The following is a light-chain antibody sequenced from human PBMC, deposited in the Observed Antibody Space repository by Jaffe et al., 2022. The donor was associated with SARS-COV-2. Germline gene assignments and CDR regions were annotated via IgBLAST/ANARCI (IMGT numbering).Light chain of an antibody. CDR1: QSLVHSDGNTY. J-gene: IGKJ2*01. CDR2: KIS. Sequence: DVVMTQTPLFSPVTLGQPASISCKSSQSLVHSDGNTYLSWLQQRAGQPPRLLIYKISNRFSGVPDRFSGSGAGTNFTLKITRVEAGDVGLYYCVQTTRFPYTFGQGTKLVI. V-gene: IGKV2-24*01. CDR3: VQTTRFPYT.